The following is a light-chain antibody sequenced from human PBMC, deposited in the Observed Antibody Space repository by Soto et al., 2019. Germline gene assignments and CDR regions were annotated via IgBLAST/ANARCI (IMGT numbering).Light chain of an antibody. CDR1: SSDVDGYNY. J-gene: IGLJ2*01. CDR3: SSFTISRNTVI. Sequence: QAVVTQPASVSGSPGQSITISCTGTSSDVDGYNYVSWYQYHPGKAPKLMIYDVNNRPSGVSNRFSGSKSGNTASLTISGLQAEDEADYYCSSFTISRNTVIFGGGTKLTV. V-gene: IGLV2-14*01. CDR2: DVN.